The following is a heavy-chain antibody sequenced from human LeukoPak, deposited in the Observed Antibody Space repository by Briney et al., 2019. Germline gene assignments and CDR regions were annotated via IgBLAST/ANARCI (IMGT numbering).Heavy chain of an antibody. D-gene: IGHD6-19*01. J-gene: IGHJ4*02. Sequence: GRSLRLSCAASGFTFDDYAMHWVRQAPGKDLEWVSGISWNSGSIGYADSVKGRFTISRDNAKNSLYLQMNSLRAEDTALYYCAKDHGSGWYYFDYWGQGTLVTVSS. V-gene: IGHV3-9*01. CDR2: ISWNSGSI. CDR3: AKDHGSGWYYFDY. CDR1: GFTFDDYA.